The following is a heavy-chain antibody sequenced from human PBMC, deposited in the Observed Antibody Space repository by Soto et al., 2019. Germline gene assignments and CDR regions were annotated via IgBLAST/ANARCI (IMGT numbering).Heavy chain of an antibody. CDR1: DGSSNNYY. J-gene: IGHJ4*02. Sequence: QVQLQQWGAGLLKPSETLSLTCAVYDGSSNNYYWSWIRQPPGKGLEWIGEINHRGSTNYNASLKSRVTISEDTSKKKFALELRFVTAADTAVYYCARGGLIRGVLYYWGQGTLVTVSS. CDR2: INHRGST. D-gene: IGHD3-10*01. V-gene: IGHV4-34*01. CDR3: ARGGLIRGVLYY.